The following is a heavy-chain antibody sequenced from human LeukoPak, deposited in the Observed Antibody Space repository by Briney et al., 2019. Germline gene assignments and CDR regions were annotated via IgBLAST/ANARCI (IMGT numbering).Heavy chain of an antibody. V-gene: IGHV3-30-3*01. D-gene: IGHD3-10*01. Sequence: GRSLRLSCAASGFTFSTYAMHWVRQAPGKGLEWVTVISYHGSNKFYADSVKGRFTISRDNSKNTLYLEMNSLRPEDTAVYYCAKDQGSGSYDYWGQGTLVTVSS. CDR2: ISYHGSNK. J-gene: IGHJ4*02. CDR1: GFTFSTYA. CDR3: AKDQGSGSYDY.